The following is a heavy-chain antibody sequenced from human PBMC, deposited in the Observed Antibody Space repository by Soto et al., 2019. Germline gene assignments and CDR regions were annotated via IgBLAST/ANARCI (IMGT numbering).Heavy chain of an antibody. CDR3: AKDRERDAWYEDY. D-gene: IGHD6-13*01. Sequence: EVQLLESGGGLVQPGGSLRLSCAASGFSFSNYAMTWVRQAPGKGLEWVSVISGSDGSTYYAHSVKGRFTISRDNSKNMLYLQMNSLRAEDTAVYYCAKDRERDAWYEDYWGQGTLVTVSS. J-gene: IGHJ4*02. CDR1: GFSFSNYA. V-gene: IGHV3-23*01. CDR2: ISGSDGST.